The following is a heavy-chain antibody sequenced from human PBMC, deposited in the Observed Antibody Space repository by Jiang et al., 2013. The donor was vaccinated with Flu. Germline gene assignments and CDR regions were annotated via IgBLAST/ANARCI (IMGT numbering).Heavy chain of an antibody. J-gene: IGHJ4*02. Sequence: GLMQPGGSLRLSCRASEFTFSHFAMTWVRQAPGKGLEWVAGITGGGETTYYADSVKGRFTISRDNQENTLYLQMTSLRVEDMAVYFCAKEVSVLPFSSGRMDFWGRGTLVTVSS. V-gene: IGHV3-23*01. CDR1: EFTFSHFA. CDR3: AKEVSVLPFSSGRMDF. CDR2: ITGGGETT. D-gene: IGHD6-25*01.